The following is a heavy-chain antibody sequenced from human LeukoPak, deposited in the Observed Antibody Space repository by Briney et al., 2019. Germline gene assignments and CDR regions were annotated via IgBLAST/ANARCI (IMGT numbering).Heavy chain of an antibody. CDR2: ISAYNGNT. CDR1: GYTFTSYG. Sequence: ASVKVSCRASGYTFTSYGISWVRQAPGQGLEWMGWISAYNGNTNYAQKLQGRVTMTTDTSTSTAYMELRSLRSEDTAVYYCARADIVLMVYAIYYGMDVWGQGTTVTVSS. V-gene: IGHV1-18*01. J-gene: IGHJ6*02. D-gene: IGHD2-8*01. CDR3: ARADIVLMVYAIYYGMDV.